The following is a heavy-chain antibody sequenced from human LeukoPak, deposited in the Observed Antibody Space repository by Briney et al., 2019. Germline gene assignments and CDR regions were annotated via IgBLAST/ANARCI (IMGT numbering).Heavy chain of an antibody. J-gene: IGHJ4*02. D-gene: IGHD3-10*01. Sequence: PGGSLTLSCAASGFTFTTSLMHWVRQAPGRGLVWVSRINPYGSITTYADYVKGRFTSSRDNAKHTVYLQMNSLRAEYTAMYYCTRALLGDFSNSWGQGTLVSVSS. CDR1: GFTFTTSL. CDR3: TRALLGDFSNS. CDR2: INPYGSIT. V-gene: IGHV3-74*01.